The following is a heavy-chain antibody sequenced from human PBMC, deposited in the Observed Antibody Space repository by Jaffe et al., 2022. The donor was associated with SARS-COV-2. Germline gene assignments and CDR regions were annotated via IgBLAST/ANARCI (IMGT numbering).Heavy chain of an antibody. CDR1: GFTFSDAW. Sequence: EVQLVESGGGLVKPGGSLRLSCAASGFTFSDAWMSWVRQAPGKGLEWVGRIKSKGAGETIDYAAPVKGRFSILRDDSRNTVYLQMNSLKAEDTAVYYCSWTGVNWLASWGQGTLVTVSS. CDR2: IKSKGAGETI. D-gene: IGHD2-8*02. V-gene: IGHV3-15*01. J-gene: IGHJ5*01. CDR3: SWTGVNWLAS.